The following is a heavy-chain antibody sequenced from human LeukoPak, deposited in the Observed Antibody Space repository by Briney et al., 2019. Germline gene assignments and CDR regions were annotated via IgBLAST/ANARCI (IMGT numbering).Heavy chain of an antibody. CDR3: ARVGGYSGYDSDY. V-gene: IGHV3-30-3*01. J-gene: IGHJ4*02. CDR1: GFTFSSYA. Sequence: GGSLRLSCAASGFTFSSYAMHWVRQAPGKGLEWVAVISYDGSNKYYADSVKGRFTISRDNSKNTLYLQMNSPRAEDTAVYYCARVGGYSGYDSDYWGQGTLVTVSS. CDR2: ISYDGSNK. D-gene: IGHD5-12*01.